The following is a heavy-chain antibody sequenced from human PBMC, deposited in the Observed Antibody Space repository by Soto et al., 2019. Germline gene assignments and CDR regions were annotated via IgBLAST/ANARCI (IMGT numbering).Heavy chain of an antibody. CDR1: GYTFTSYG. J-gene: IGHJ4*02. Sequence: ASVKVSCKASGYTFTSYGIGWVRQAPAQGLERMGWISGYNGNTNYGQKCQGRVTMTTDTSTSTAYMELRSLRSDDTAVYYWASFPQNCLPTSPCCLFFDYWGQGTLVTVS. V-gene: IGHV1-18*01. D-gene: IGHD2-2*01. CDR2: ISGYNGNT. CDR3: ASFPQNCLPTSPCCLFFDY.